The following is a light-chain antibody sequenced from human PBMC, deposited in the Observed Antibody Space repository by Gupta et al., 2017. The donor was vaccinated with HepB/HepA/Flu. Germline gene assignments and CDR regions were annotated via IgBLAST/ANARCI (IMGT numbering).Light chain of an antibody. CDR2: GAS. CDR3: QQYGSSPLT. CDR1: QSVSSNY. V-gene: IGKV3-20*01. Sequence: EIVLTQSPGTLSLSPGERATLSCRASQSVSSNYLAWYQQKPGQAPRLLIYGASSRATGIPDRFSGSGSGTDFTLTIIRLDPEDFAVYYCQQYGSSPLTFGGGTKVEIK. J-gene: IGKJ4*01.